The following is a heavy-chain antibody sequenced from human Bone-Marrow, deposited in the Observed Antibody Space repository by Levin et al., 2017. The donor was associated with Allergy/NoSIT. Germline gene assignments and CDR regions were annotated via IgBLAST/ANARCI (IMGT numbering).Heavy chain of an antibody. Sequence: SQTLSLTCDIFGDSVSSKIAAWNWIRQSPSRGLEWLGRTYHRSEWYTDYAISVQHRIVINPDTSNNQFSLQLNSVTPEDTAIYYCASSSVWDVPGIAAPPLYYIYLDVWGKGTTVTVSS. D-gene: IGHD6-25*01. CDR1: GDSVSSKIAA. CDR3: ASSSVWDVPGIAAPPLYYIYLDV. V-gene: IGHV6-1*01. J-gene: IGHJ6*03. CDR2: TYHRSEWYT.